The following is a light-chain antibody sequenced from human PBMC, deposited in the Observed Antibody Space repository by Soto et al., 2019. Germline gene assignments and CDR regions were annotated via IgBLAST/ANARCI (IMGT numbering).Light chain of an antibody. CDR2: KAS. CDR1: PSISSW. CDR3: HQYHSYSLT. J-gene: IGKJ4*01. V-gene: IGKV1-5*03. Sequence: DIQMTQSPSTLSASVGDRVTITCRASPSISSWLAWYQQKPGKAPKLLIYKASSLEGGVPSRFSGSGSGTDFTLTISSLQPDDFATYYCHQYHSYSLTFGGGTQVDIK.